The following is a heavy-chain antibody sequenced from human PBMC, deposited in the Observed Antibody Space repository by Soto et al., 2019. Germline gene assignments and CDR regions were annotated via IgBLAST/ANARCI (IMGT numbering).Heavy chain of an antibody. CDR2: FDPEDGET. J-gene: IGHJ4*02. D-gene: IGHD6-13*01. CDR3: ATDSARYSSSWNPFDY. V-gene: IGHV1-24*01. Sequence: ASVKVSCKVSGYTLTELSMHWVRQAPGKGLEWMGGFDPEDGETIYAQKFQGRVTMTEDTSTDTAYMELSSLRSEDTAVDYCATDSARYSSSWNPFDYWGQGTLVTVSS. CDR1: GYTLTELS.